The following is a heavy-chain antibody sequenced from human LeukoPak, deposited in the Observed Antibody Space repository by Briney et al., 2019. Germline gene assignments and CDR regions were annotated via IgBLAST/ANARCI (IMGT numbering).Heavy chain of an antibody. D-gene: IGHD6-13*01. CDR3: ARDKGYSSSWYNYYYYYGMDV. J-gene: IGHJ6*02. V-gene: IGHV1-18*01. CDR1: GYTFTSYG. CDR2: ISAYNGNT. Sequence: GASVKVSCKASGYTFTSYGISWVRQAPGQGLEWMGWISAYNGNTNYAQKLQGRVTMTTDTSTSTAYMELRSLRSDDTAVYYCARDKGYSSSWYNYYYYYGMDVWGQGTTVTVSS.